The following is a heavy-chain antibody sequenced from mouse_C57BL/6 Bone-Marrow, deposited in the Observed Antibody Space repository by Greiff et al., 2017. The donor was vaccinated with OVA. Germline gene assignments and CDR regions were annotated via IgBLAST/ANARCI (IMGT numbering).Heavy chain of an antibody. CDR2: ISNLAYSI. V-gene: IGHV5-15*01. CDR3: ARLYYGSSRAWFAY. J-gene: IGHJ3*01. Sequence: DVMLVESGGGLVQPGGSLKLSCAASGFTFSDYGMAWVRQAPRKGPEWVAFISNLAYSIYYADTVTGRFTISRENAKNTLYLEMSSLRSEDTAMYYCARLYYGSSRAWFAYWGQGTLVTVSA. CDR1: GFTFSDYG. D-gene: IGHD1-1*01.